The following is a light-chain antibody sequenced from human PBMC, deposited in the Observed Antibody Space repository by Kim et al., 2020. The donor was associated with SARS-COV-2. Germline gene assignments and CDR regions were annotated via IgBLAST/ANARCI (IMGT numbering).Light chain of an antibody. J-gene: IGKJ5*01. Sequence: AAGGDRVTNTRPASQDIRHYLGWYQQKPGRAPKRLFYGASSLQSGVPSRFSVRGSGTEFTLTISSVQPEDFATYFCLQHSTYPITFGQGTRLEIK. CDR3: LQHSTYPIT. CDR2: GAS. CDR1: QDIRHY. V-gene: IGKV1-17*01.